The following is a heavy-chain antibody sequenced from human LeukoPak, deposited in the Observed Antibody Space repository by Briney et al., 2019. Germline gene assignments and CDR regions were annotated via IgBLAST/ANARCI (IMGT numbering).Heavy chain of an antibody. Sequence: ASVNVSCKASGYTFTVYYMHWVRQAPRQGLEWMGWINPNSGGTNYAQKFQGRVTMTRDTSISTAYMELSRLRSDDTAVYYCARAPTLRYFDPRYSFDSWGQGTLVTVSS. CDR1: GYTFTVYY. J-gene: IGHJ4*02. CDR2: INPNSGGT. D-gene: IGHD3-9*01. CDR3: ARAPTLRYFDPRYSFDS. V-gene: IGHV1-2*02.